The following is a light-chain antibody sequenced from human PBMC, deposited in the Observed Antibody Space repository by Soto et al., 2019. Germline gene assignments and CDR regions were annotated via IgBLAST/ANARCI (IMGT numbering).Light chain of an antibody. V-gene: IGKV3-15*01. J-gene: IGKJ2*01. Sequence: EIVMTQSPATLSVSPGERATLSCRASHSVSSNLAWYQQKPGQAPRLLIYGASTRATGIPARFSGSGSGTEFTLTTSSLQSEDLAVYYSQHYHNWPPTFGQGTKLEIK. CDR3: QHYHNWPPT. CDR2: GAS. CDR1: HSVSSN.